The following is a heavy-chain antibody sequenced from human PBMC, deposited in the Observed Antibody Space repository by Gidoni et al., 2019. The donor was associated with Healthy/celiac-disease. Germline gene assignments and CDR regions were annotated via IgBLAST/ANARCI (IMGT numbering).Heavy chain of an antibody. CDR2: ISGSGGST. Sequence: EVQLLESGGGLVQPGGSLRLSCAASGFTFSSYAMSWVRQAPGKGLGWVSAISGSGGSTYYADSVKGRFTISRDNSKNTLYLQMNSLRAEDTAVYYCARYYYDSSGSNYFDYWGQGTLVTVSS. CDR1: GFTFSSYA. D-gene: IGHD3-22*01. J-gene: IGHJ4*02. CDR3: ARYYYDSSGSNYFDY. V-gene: IGHV3-23*01.